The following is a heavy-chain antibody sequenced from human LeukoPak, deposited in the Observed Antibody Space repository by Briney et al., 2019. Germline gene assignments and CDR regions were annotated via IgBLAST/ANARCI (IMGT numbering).Heavy chain of an antibody. D-gene: IGHD2-2*01. V-gene: IGHV3-11*01. CDR3: ARRGYCSSTSCYPFDY. Sequence: GGSLRLSCAASGFTFSDYYMSWIRQAPGKGLEWVSYISSSGSTIYYADSVKGRFTISRDNAKNSLYLQMNSLRAEDTALYYCARRGYCSSTSCYPFDYWGQGTLVTVSS. CDR1: GFTFSDYY. J-gene: IGHJ4*02. CDR2: ISSSGSTI.